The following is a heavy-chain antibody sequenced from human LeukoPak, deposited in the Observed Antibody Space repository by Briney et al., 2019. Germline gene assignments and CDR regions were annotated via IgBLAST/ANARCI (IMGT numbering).Heavy chain of an antibody. V-gene: IGHV3-23*01. CDR1: EFTFSSYA. D-gene: IGHD6-13*01. CDR2: ISSNGGVT. CDR3: AKRRASSSWSVADY. J-gene: IGHJ4*02. Sequence: GGSLRLSCVASEFTFSSYAMNWVRQAPGKGLEWVSSISSNGGVTYYADSVKGRFTISRDNSKNTVYLQMDSLRAEDTALYYCAKRRASSSWSVADYWGQGTLVTVSS.